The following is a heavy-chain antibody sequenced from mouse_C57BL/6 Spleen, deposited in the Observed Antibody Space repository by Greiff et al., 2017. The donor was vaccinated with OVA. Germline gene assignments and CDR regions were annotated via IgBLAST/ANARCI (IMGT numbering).Heavy chain of an antibody. CDR3: ARTTVGPYARDY. D-gene: IGHD1-1*01. Sequence: QVQLQQPGAELVMPGASVKLSCKASGYTFTSYWMHWVKQRPGQGLEWIGEIDPSDSYTNYNQKFKGKSTLTVDKSSSTAYMQLSSLTSEDSAVYYCARTTVGPYARDYWGQGTSVTVSS. CDR2: IDPSDSYT. CDR1: GYTFTSYW. V-gene: IGHV1-69*01. J-gene: IGHJ4*01.